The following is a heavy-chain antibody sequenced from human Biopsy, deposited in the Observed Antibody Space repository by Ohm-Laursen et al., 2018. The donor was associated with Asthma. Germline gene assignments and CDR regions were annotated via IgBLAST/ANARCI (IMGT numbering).Heavy chain of an antibody. CDR2: ISYDGTNT. Sequence: SLRLSCAASRFTYAMHWVRQAPGKGLEWVAIISYDGTNTYYADSVKGRFTISRDNSKNTLYLQMNGLKAEDTAVYYCARDSPSGSDFDYYYFDYWGQGSLVTVSS. D-gene: IGHD5-12*01. CDR3: ARDSPSGSDFDYYYFDY. J-gene: IGHJ4*02. V-gene: IGHV3-30-3*01. CDR1: RFTYA.